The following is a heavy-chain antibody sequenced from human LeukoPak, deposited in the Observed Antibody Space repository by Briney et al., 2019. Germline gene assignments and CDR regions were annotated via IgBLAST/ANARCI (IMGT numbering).Heavy chain of an antibody. V-gene: IGHV5-51*01. Sequence: GESLKISCKGSGYSFTSYWIGWVRQMPGKGLEWMGIIYPGDSDTRYSPSFQGQVTISADKSISTAYLQWSSLKAPDTAMYYCARTYYDILTGYFLFDYWGQGTLVTVSS. J-gene: IGHJ4*02. D-gene: IGHD3-9*01. CDR1: GYSFTSYW. CDR3: ARTYYDILTGYFLFDY. CDR2: IYPGDSDT.